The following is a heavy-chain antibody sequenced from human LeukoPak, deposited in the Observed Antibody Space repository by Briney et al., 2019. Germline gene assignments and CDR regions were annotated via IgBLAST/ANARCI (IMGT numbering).Heavy chain of an antibody. CDR2: ISYTGST. V-gene: IGHV4-59*11. J-gene: IGHJ5*01. CDR3: AREGYSSNWYDY. Sequence: PSGTLSLTCTVSGGSISSHYWAWIRQPPGKGLEWIGYISYTGSTNYNPSLKSRVTISVDTSKNQFSLKLRSVTAADTAVYYCAREGYSSNWYDYWGQGTLVTVSS. CDR1: GGSISSHY. D-gene: IGHD6-13*01.